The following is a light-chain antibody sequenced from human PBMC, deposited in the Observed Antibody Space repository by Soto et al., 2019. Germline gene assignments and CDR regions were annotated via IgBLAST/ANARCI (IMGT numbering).Light chain of an antibody. Sequence: SALAQPASVSGSPGQSITISCTGTSDDVGAYNSVSWYQQLPHKAPQVILYKGTQRPSGVSSRFSGSTSGNAASLTISGLQADDEADYFCCSSAPESTYVFGPGTKVTVL. CDR1: SDDVGAYNS. V-gene: IGLV2-23*01. CDR2: KGT. J-gene: IGLJ1*01. CDR3: CSSAPESTYV.